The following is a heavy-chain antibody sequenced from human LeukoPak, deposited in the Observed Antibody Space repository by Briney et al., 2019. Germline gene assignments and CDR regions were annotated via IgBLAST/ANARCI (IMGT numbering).Heavy chain of an antibody. CDR3: ARSPFSSRGWFDP. D-gene: IGHD2-2*01. CDR1: GGSISSYY. V-gene: IGHV4-59*01. J-gene: IGHJ5*02. CDR2: IYYSGST. Sequence: SETLSLTCTVSGGSISSYYWSWIRQPPGKGLEWIGYIYYSGSTNYNPSLKSRVTISVDTSKNQFSLKLSSVTAADTAVYYCARSPFSSRGWFDPWGQGTLVTVSS.